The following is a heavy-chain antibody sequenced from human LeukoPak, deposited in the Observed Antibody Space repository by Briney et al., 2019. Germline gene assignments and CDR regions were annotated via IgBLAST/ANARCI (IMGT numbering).Heavy chain of an antibody. J-gene: IGHJ4*02. CDR1: GYTFTGYG. D-gene: IGHD2-15*01. Sequence: ASVKVSCKASGYTFTGYGISWVRQAPGQGLEWMGWISAYNGNTNYAQKFQGRVTMTRNTSISTAYMELSSLRSEDTAVYYCARGPGLLCSGGGCYRGGSFDYWGQGTLVTVSS. CDR2: ISAYNGNT. CDR3: ARGPGLLCSGGGCYRGGSFDY. V-gene: IGHV1-18*01.